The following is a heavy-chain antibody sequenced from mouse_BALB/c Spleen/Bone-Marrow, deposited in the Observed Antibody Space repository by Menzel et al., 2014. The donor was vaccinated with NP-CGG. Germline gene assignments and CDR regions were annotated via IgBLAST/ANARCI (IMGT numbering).Heavy chain of an antibody. Sequence: EVQLQQSGPDLVKPSQSLSLPCTVTGYSITSGYSWHWIRQFPGNKLEWMGYVHYSGSTNCNPSLKSRISITRDTSKNQFFLQLNSVTTEDTATYYCARSRRQLGLPFDYWGQGTTLTVSS. CDR3: ARSRRQLGLPFDY. D-gene: IGHD3-2*01. J-gene: IGHJ2*01. CDR2: VHYSGST. V-gene: IGHV3-1*02. CDR1: GYSITSGYS.